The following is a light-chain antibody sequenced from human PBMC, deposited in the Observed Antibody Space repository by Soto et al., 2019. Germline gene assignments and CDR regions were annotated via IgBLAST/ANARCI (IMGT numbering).Light chain of an antibody. CDR2: DVS. CDR3: SSYTSSSPVV. CDR1: SSDVGGYNY. J-gene: IGLJ2*01. V-gene: IGLV2-14*01. Sequence: QSVLTQPASVSGSPGQSITISCTGTSSDVGGYNYVSWYQQHPGKAPKLMIYDVSNRPSGGSNRFSGSKSGNTASLTISGLQAEDEADYYCSSYTSSSPVVVGGGTKLTVL.